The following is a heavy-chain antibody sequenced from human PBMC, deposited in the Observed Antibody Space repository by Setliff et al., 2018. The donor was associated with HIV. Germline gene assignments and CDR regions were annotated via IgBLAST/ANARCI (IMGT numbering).Heavy chain of an antibody. V-gene: IGHV1-69*10. CDR2: IIPILGIA. D-gene: IGHD3-22*01. Sequence: SVKVSRKASGGTFSSYAISWVRQAPGQGLEWMGGIIPILGIANYAQKFQGRVTITADESTSTAYMELSSLRSEDTAVYYCARDLLNYYDSSGHDYWGQGTLVTVSS. CDR3: ARDLLNYYDSSGHDY. J-gene: IGHJ4*02. CDR1: GGTFSSYA.